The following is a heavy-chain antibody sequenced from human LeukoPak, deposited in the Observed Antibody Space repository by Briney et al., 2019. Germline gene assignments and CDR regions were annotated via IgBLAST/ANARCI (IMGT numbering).Heavy chain of an antibody. Sequence: GSLRLSCAASGFTFSSYAMSWVRQAPGKGLEWVSAISGGGGSTYYADSVKGRFTISTDNSKNTLYLQMNSLRAEDTAVYYCAKDTCSSTSCYFDYWGQGTLVTVSS. D-gene: IGHD2-2*01. V-gene: IGHV3-23*01. CDR1: GFTFSSYA. CDR2: ISGGGGST. J-gene: IGHJ4*02. CDR3: AKDTCSSTSCYFDY.